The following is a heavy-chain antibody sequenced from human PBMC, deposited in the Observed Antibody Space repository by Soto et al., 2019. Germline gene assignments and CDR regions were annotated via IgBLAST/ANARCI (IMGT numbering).Heavy chain of an antibody. D-gene: IGHD5-12*01. CDR2: IYDSGSS. CDR1: GASISSGDYF. CDR3: AREKGYISGPKNFDY. J-gene: IGHJ4*02. Sequence: SETPSLTCTVSGASISSGDYFWSWIRQSPGKGLEWIGYIYDSGSSYYNPSLKSRVTMSVDTSKNQFSLKLRSVTAADTAVYYCAREKGYISGPKNFDYWGQGTLVTVSS. V-gene: IGHV4-30-4*01.